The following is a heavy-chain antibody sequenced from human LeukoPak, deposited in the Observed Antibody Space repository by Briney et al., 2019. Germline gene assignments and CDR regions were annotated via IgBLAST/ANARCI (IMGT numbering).Heavy chain of an antibody. D-gene: IGHD4-11*01. V-gene: IGHV1-2*02. CDR2: INPNSGGT. CDR1: GYTFTGYY. Sequence: ASVKVSCKASGYTFTGYYMHWVRQAPGQGLEWMGWINPNSGGTNYAQKFQGRVTMTTDTSTSTAYMELRSLRSDDTAVYYCAREVGYSNALDYWGQGTLVTVSS. CDR3: AREVGYSNALDY. J-gene: IGHJ4*02.